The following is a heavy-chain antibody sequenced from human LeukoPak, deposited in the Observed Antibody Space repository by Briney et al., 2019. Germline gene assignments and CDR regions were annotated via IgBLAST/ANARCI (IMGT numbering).Heavy chain of an antibody. CDR3: AKAFGNSDDYYYYMGV. CDR2: ISGSAGSA. CDR1: GFTFSSYA. V-gene: IGHV3-23*01. J-gene: IGHJ6*03. D-gene: IGHD4-23*01. Sequence: GGSLRLSCAASGFTFSSYAMRWVRQAPGKGLQWVSTISGSAGSAYYADSVRGRFTISRDNSKNTLSLQMNSLRAEDTAIYYCAKAFGNSDDYYYYMGVWGKGTTVTVSS.